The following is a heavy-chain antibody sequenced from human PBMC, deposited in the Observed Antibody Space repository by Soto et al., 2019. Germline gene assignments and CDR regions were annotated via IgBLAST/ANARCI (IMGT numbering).Heavy chain of an antibody. Sequence: QVQLQQWGAGLLKPSETLSLTCAVYGGSFSGYYWSWIRQPPGKGLECIGEINHSGSTNYNPSLKSRVTISVDTSKNQFSLKLRSVTAADTAVYYCARGRTIFSLQLGYWGQGTLVTVSS. CDR3: ARGRTIFSLQLGY. D-gene: IGHD3-3*01. CDR1: GGSFSGYY. V-gene: IGHV4-34*01. J-gene: IGHJ4*02. CDR2: INHSGST.